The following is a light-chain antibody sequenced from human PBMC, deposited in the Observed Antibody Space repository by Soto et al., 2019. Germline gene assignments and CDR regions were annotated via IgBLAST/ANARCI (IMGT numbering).Light chain of an antibody. Sequence: QSALTQPPSASGSPGQSVTISCTGTSSDVGGYNYVSWYQQHPGKAPKVMIYEVSKRPSGVPDRFSGSKSGNTASLTVSGLQAEDEADCYCSSYAGSNNYVFGTGTKLTVL. V-gene: IGLV2-8*01. CDR1: SSDVGGYNY. J-gene: IGLJ1*01. CDR3: SSYAGSNNYV. CDR2: EVS.